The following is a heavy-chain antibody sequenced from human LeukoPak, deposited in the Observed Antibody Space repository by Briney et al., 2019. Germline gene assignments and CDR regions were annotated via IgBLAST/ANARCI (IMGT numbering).Heavy chain of an antibody. CDR2: INTYNGHT. CDR1: GYIFTSYG. Sequence: ASVKVSCNTSGYIFTSYGISWVRQAPGQGLACMGWINTYNGHTNYAQKLRGTVTVTTDTSTGTAYLELRSLRSDDTAVYYCARDGPRGYFQHWGQGTLISVSS. V-gene: IGHV1-18*01. D-gene: IGHD1-14*01. CDR3: ARDGPRGYFQH. J-gene: IGHJ1*01.